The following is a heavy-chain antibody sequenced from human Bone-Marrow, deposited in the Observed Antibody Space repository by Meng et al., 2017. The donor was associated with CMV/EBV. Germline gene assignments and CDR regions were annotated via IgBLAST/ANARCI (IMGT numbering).Heavy chain of an antibody. D-gene: IGHD3-10*01. Sequence: LMSYYIALVRPAPGQGVELMGINNPRGGSTRHAQKVQGRGTMTRDTSTSTVYMELSSLRSEDTAIYYCARDWAGFGELPINYGMDVWGQGTTVTVSS. J-gene: IGHJ6*02. CDR3: ARDWAGFGELPINYGMDV. V-gene: IGHV1-46*01. CDR2: NNPRGGST. CDR1: LMSYY.